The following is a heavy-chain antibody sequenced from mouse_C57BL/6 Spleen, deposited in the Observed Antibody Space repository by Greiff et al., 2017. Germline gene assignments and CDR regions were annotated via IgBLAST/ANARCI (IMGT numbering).Heavy chain of an antibody. J-gene: IGHJ3*01. V-gene: IGHV1-50*01. Sequence: QVHVKQPGAELVKPGASVKLSCKASGYTFTSYWMQWVKQRPGQGLEWIGEIDPSDSYTNYNQKFKGKATLTVDTSSSTAYMQLSSLTSEDSAVYYCASAYEGEWFAYWGQGTLVTVSA. D-gene: IGHD1-1*01. CDR1: GYTFTSYW. CDR3: ASAYEGEWFAY. CDR2: IDPSDSYT.